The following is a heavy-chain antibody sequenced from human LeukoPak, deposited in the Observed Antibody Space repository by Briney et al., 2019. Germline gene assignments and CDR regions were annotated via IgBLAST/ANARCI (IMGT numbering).Heavy chain of an antibody. D-gene: IGHD1-7*01. CDR1: GFTFDDYG. V-gene: IGHV3-72*01. CDR3: AKSPDTWNYGFLDY. Sequence: GGSLRLSCAASGFTFDDYGMSWVRQAPGKGLEWVGRTRNKANSYTTEYAASVKGRFTISRDDSKNSLYLQMNSLRAEDTAVYYCAKSPDTWNYGFLDYWGRGTLVTVSS. CDR2: TRNKANSYTT. J-gene: IGHJ4*02.